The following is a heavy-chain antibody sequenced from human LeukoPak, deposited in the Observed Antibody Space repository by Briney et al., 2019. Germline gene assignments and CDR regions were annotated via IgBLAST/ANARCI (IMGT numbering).Heavy chain of an antibody. V-gene: IGHV1-2*02. D-gene: IGHD6-19*01. CDR2: INPNSGGT. J-gene: IGHJ4*02. CDR3: ARAKDSSGWPYFDY. Sequence: ASVKVSCKASGYTFTGYYMHWVRQAPGQGLEWMGWINPNSGGTNYAQKFQGRVTMTRDTSASTAYMELSSLRSEDMAVYYCARAKDSSGWPYFDYWGQGTLVTVSS. CDR1: GYTFTGYY.